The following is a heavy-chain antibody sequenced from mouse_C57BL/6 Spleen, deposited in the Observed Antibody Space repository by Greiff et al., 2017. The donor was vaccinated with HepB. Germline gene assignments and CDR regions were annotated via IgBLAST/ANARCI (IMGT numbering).Heavy chain of an antibody. CDR2: INPGSGGT. D-gene: IGHD1-1*01. V-gene: IGHV1-54*01. CDR3: ARTYYGRMLRYFDY. Sequence: VQLQESGAELVRPGTSVKVSCKASGYAFTNYLIEWVKQRPGQGLEWIGGINPGSGGTNYNEKLKGKETLPADKSSSTAYLKLSSLTSEDSAVYYYARTYYGRMLRYFDYWGQGTTLTVSS. J-gene: IGHJ2*01. CDR1: GYAFTNYL.